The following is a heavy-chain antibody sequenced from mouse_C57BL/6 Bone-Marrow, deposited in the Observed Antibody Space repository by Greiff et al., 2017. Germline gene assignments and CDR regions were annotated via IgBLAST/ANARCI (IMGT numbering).Heavy chain of an antibody. D-gene: IGHD1-1*01. Sequence: VTLQESGAELVRPGTSVKVSCKASGYAFTNYLIEWVKQRPGQGLEWIGVINPGSGGTNYNEKFKGKATLTADKSSSTAYMQLSSLTSEDSAVYFCARGYYGSSYWYFDVWGTGTTVTVSS. CDR1: GYAFTNYL. V-gene: IGHV1-54*01. CDR2: INPGSGGT. J-gene: IGHJ1*03. CDR3: ARGYYGSSYWYFDV.